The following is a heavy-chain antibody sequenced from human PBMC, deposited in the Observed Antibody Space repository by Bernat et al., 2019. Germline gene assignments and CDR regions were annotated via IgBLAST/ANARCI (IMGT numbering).Heavy chain of an antibody. Sequence: QVQLVQSGAEVKKPGASVKVSCKASGYTFTGYYMHWVRQAPGQGLEWMGWINPNSGGTNYAQKFQGWVTMTRDTSISTAYMELSRLSSVTAADTAVYYCARFWSGYAGWFDPWGQGTLVTVSS. J-gene: IGHJ5*02. V-gene: IGHV1-2*04. CDR3: ARFWSGYAGWFDP. CDR1: GYTFTGYY. D-gene: IGHD3-3*01. CDR2: INPNSGGT.